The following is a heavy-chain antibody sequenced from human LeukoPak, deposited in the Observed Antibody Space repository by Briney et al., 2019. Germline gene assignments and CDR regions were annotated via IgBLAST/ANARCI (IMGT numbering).Heavy chain of an antibody. CDR1: GGSISSSSYY. CDR3: ASRKLGNDY. J-gene: IGHJ4*02. CDR2: IYYSVST. V-gene: IGHV4-39*07. Sequence: SETLSLTCTVSGGSISSSSYYWGWIRQPPGKGLEWIGSIYYSVSTYYNPSLKSRVTISVDTSKNQFSLKLISVTAADTAVYYCASRKLGNDYWGQGTLVTVSS. D-gene: IGHD7-27*01.